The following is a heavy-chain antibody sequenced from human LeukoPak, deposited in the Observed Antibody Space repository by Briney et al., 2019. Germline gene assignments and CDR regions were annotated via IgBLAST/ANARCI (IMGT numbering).Heavy chain of an antibody. J-gene: IGHJ5*02. D-gene: IGHD2-21*02. CDR3: ARDSPSLHIVVVTARFDP. Sequence: ASVKVSCKASGYTFTSYGISWVRQAPGQGLEWMGWISAYNGNTNYAQKLQGRVTMTTDTSTSTAYMELRSLRSDDTAVYYCARDSPSLHIVVVTARFDPWGQGTLVTVSS. V-gene: IGHV1-18*01. CDR2: ISAYNGNT. CDR1: GYTFTSYG.